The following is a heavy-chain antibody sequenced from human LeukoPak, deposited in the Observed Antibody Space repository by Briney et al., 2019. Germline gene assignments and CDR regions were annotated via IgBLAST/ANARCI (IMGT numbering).Heavy chain of an antibody. CDR1: GFTFSSYG. D-gene: IGHD6-13*01. V-gene: IGHV3-23*01. J-gene: IGHJ4*02. CDR3: AKDRVSSSWLIDY. Sequence: GGSLRLSCAASGFTFSSYGMSWVRQAPGKGLEWVSAISGSGGSTYYADSVKGRFTISRDNSKNTLYLQMNSLRAEDTAVYYCAKDRVSSSWLIDYWGQGTLVTVSS. CDR2: ISGSGGST.